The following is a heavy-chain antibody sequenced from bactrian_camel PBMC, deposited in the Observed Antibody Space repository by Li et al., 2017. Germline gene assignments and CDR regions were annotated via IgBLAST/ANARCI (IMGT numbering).Heavy chain of an antibody. V-gene: IGHV3S53*01. J-gene: IGHJ4*01. CDR2: IDSDGST. CDR1: GYTFSSEC. D-gene: IGHD1*01. Sequence: VQLVESGGGSVQAGGALRLSCNVSGYTFSSECLGWFRQVAGKGREVVATIDSDGSTTYADSAKGRFTIDRLDAENRVDLQVNTLKPEDTGTYSCKTNKWGLPCGDYVQGQGTQVTVS.